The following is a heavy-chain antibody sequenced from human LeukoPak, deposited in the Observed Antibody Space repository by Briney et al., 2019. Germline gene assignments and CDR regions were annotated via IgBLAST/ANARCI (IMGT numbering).Heavy chain of an antibody. CDR2: INHSGST. J-gene: IGHJ4*02. CDR1: GGSFSGYY. Sequence: PSETLSLTCAVYGGSFSGYYWSWIRQPPGKGLEWIGEINHSGSTNYNPSLKSRVTISVDTSKNQFSLKLSSVTAADTAVYYCARGGPTYYYDSSGYYLSFWGQGTLVTVSS. V-gene: IGHV4-34*01. CDR3: ARGGPTYYYDSSGYYLSF. D-gene: IGHD3-22*01.